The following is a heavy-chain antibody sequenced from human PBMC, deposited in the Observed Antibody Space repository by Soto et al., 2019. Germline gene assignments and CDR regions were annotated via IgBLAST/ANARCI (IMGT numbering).Heavy chain of an antibody. CDR1: GFTFSSYS. J-gene: IGHJ4*02. CDR3: ARDGCSSTSCLDY. CDR2: ISSSSSYI. Sequence: GGSLRLSCAASGFTFSSYSMNWVRQAPGKGLEWVSSISSSSSYIYYADSVKGRFTISRDNAKNSLYLQMNSLRAEDTAVYYCARDGCSSTSCLDYWGQGTLVTVSS. D-gene: IGHD2-2*01. V-gene: IGHV3-21*01.